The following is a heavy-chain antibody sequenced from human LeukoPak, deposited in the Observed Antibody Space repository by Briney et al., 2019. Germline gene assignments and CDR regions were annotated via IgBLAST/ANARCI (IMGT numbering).Heavy chain of an antibody. CDR1: GFTFSSYW. CDR3: AELGITMIGGV. CDR2: INQDGSEK. V-gene: IGHV3-7*01. D-gene: IGHD3-10*02. J-gene: IGHJ6*04. Sequence: PGGSLRLSCAASGFTFSSYWMSWVRQAPGKGVEGVAYINQDGSEKNYGDPVKGRFTLYRENAKNSLFLEMNSLRAEDTAVYYCAELGITMIGGVWGKGTTVTISS.